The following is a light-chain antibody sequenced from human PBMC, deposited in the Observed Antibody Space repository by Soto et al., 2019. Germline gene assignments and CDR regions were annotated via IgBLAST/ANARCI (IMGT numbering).Light chain of an antibody. Sequence: EIVLTQSPGTLSLSPGERATLSCRASQRVSSDYLAWYQQKPGQAPRLLIYGASSRATGIPDRVSGSGSGTDFTLTISRLEPEDFAVYYCQQYGSSPLTFGGGTKVEIK. V-gene: IGKV3-20*01. J-gene: IGKJ4*01. CDR3: QQYGSSPLT. CDR2: GAS. CDR1: QRVSSDY.